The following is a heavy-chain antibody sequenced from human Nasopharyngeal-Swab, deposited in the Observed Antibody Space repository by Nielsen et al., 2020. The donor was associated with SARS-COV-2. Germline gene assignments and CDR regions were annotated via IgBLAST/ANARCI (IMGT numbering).Heavy chain of an antibody. J-gene: IGHJ4*02. V-gene: IGHV3-30*18. D-gene: IGHD3-22*01. CDR3: AKDTYYYDSSGYYSDLGYHFDY. CDR1: GFTFSSYG. CDR2: ISYDGSNK. Sequence: GSLRLSCAASGFTFSSYGMHWVRQAPGKGLEWVAVISYDGSNKYYADSVKGRFTIFRDNSKNTLYLQMNSLRAEDTAVYYCAKDTYYYDSSGYYSDLGYHFDYWGQGTLVTVSS.